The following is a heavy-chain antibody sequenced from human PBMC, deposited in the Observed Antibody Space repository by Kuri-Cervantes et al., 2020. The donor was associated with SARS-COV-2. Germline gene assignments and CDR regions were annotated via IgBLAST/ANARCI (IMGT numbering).Heavy chain of an antibody. V-gene: IGHV1-69*05. Sequence: SVKVSCKASGGTFSSYAISWVRQAPGQGLEWMGGIIPIFGTANYAQKFQGRVTITTDESTSTAYMELSSLRSEDTAVYYCARRSSDYYWAMDYWGQGTLVTVSS. CDR3: ARRSSDYYWAMDY. J-gene: IGHJ4*02. CDR1: GGTFSSYA. D-gene: IGHD3-22*01. CDR2: IIPIFGTA.